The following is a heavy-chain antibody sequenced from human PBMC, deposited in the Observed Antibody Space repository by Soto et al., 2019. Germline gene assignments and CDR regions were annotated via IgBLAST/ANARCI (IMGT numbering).Heavy chain of an antibody. D-gene: IGHD6-13*01. CDR2: IYYSGST. Sequence: SETLSLTCTVSGGSISSGGYYWSWIRQHPGKGLEWIGYIYYSGSTYYNPSLKSRVTISVDTSKNQFSLKLSSVTAADTAVYYRARDVVAAAQYNWFDPWGPGTQVTVS. CDR1: GGSISSGGYY. J-gene: IGHJ5*02. CDR3: ARDVVAAAQYNWFDP. V-gene: IGHV4-31*03.